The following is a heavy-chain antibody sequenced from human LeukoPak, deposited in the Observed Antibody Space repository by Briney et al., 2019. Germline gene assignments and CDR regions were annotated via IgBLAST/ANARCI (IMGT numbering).Heavy chain of an antibody. CDR2: INSDGSTT. CDR3: ATQNSGSVDY. Sequence: SGGSLRLSXTASGFTFSSYWMHWARQAPGKGLVWVSRINSDGSTTSYADSVKGRFTISRDNAKNTLYLQMNSLRAEDTAMYYCATQNSGSVDYWGQGTLVTVSS. J-gene: IGHJ4*02. CDR1: GFTFSSYW. D-gene: IGHD4-23*01. V-gene: IGHV3-74*01.